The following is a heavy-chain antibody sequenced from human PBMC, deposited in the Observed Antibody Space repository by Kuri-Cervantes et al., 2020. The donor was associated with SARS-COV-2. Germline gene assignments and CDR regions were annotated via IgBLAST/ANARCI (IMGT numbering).Heavy chain of an antibody. CDR1: GFTLSGYG. J-gene: IGHJ2*01. D-gene: IGHD3-9*01. CDR2: TSADRTKE. V-gene: IGHV3-33*05. Sequence: GGSLRLSCAASGFTLSGYGIHWVRQAPGKGLEWVAATSADRTKEYYLDSVKGRFAISRDNSKNTVYLQINSLRAEDTAVYYCARDSVTTGYYWYFDLWGRGTLVTVSS. CDR3: ARDSVTTGYYWYFDL.